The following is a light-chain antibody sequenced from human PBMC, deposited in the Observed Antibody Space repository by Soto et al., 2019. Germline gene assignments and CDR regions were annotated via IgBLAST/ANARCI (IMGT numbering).Light chain of an antibody. V-gene: IGLV1-51*01. Sequence: QSVLTQPPSVSAAPGQRVTISCSGGISNIGHNYVSWYQQFPGAAPKLLIYDNDERPSGIPDRFSGSKSGTSATLGITGLHTGDVADYYCATWDSSLSAVVFGGGTKLTVL. CDR3: ATWDSSLSAVV. J-gene: IGLJ2*01. CDR1: ISNIGHNY. CDR2: DND.